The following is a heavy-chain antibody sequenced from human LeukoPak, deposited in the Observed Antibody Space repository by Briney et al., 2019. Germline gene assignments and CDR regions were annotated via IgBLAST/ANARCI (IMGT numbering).Heavy chain of an antibody. CDR2: IGGSGGTT. D-gene: IGHD1-26*01. CDR3: GKDRVGATLYFDY. V-gene: IGHV3-23*01. J-gene: IGHJ4*02. CDR1: GGSISSYY. Sequence: ETLSLTCTVSGGSISSYYWSWIRQPPGKGLEWVSAIGGSGGTTYYADSMKGRFTISRDNSKNTLYLQMNSLRAEDTAVYYCGKDRVGATLYFDYWGQGTLVTVSS.